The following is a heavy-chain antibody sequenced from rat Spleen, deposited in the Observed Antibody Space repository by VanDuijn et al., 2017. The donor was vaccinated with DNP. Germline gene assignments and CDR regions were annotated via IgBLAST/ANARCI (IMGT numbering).Heavy chain of an antibody. CDR1: GFTFSDYY. Sequence: EVRLVESGGALVQPGRSLKLSCAASGFTFSDYYMAWVRQAPKKGLEWVASISYEGSSTYYGDSVKGRFTISRDNDKSTLYLQMNSLRSEDTATYYCTRDNYSSYMPYYYAMDAWGQGTSVTVSS. D-gene: IGHD1-2*01. CDR3: TRDNYSSYMPYYYAMDA. J-gene: IGHJ4*01. CDR2: ISYEGSST. V-gene: IGHV5-22*01.